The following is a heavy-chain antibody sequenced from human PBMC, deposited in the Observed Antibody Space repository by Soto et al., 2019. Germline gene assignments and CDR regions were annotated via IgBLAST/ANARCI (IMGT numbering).Heavy chain of an antibody. CDR2: IDPSDSYT. D-gene: IGHD6-6*01. V-gene: IGHV5-10-1*01. CDR1: GYSFTSYW. CDR3: ATFSSLEDY. Sequence: ESLTISCRGSGYSFTSYWISWVRQMPGKGLEWMGRIDPSDSYTNYSPSFQGHVTISADKSISTAYLQWSSLTASDNAMYYCATFSSLEDYWGQGTLVTVYS. J-gene: IGHJ4*02.